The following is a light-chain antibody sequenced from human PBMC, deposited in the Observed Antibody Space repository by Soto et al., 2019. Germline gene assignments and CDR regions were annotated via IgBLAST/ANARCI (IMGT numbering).Light chain of an antibody. CDR3: QQYESYSPLS. CDR1: QSIRSW. V-gene: IGKV1-5*01. CDR2: DAY. Sequence: DIQMTQSPSILSASVGDRVTITCRASQSIRSWLAWYQQKPGKAPKLLIYDAYSFESGVPSRFSGRRSGTEFTLTIAGLQPEDFATYYCQQYESYSPLSFGGGTKV. J-gene: IGKJ4*01.